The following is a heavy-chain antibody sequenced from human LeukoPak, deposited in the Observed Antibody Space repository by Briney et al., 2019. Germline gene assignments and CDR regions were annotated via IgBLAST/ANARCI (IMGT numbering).Heavy chain of an antibody. J-gene: IGHJ3*02. D-gene: IGHD2/OR15-2a*01. V-gene: IGHV1-69*13. CDR1: LGTFSSYA. Sequence: VASVKVSCKASLGTFSSYAISWVRQAPGQGLEWMGGIIPIFGTANYAQKFQGRVTITADESTSTAYMELSSLRSEDTAVYYCARWSFSTWRAFDIWGQGTMVTVSS. CDR2: IIPIFGTA. CDR3: ARWSFSTWRAFDI.